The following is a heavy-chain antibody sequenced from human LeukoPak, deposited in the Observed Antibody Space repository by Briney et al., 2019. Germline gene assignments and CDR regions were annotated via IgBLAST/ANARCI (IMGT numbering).Heavy chain of an antibody. V-gene: IGHV4-59*02. CDR2: VHSSGST. D-gene: IGHD1-26*01. Sequence: SETLSLTCTVSGASVTTYYWSWIRQSSGKELEWIANVHSSGSTFYNPSLKSRVTISIDTSKNQFSLKLTSVTTADTAVYYCARDIRTVGATLYFDYWGQGTLLTVSS. J-gene: IGHJ4*02. CDR3: ARDIRTVGATLYFDY. CDR1: GASVTTYY.